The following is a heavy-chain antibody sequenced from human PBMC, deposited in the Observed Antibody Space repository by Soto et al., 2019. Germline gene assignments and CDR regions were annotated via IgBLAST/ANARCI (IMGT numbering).Heavy chain of an antibody. CDR2: IYYSGST. V-gene: IGHV4-31*03. CDR1: GGSISSGGYY. Sequence: QVQLQESGPGLVKPSQTLSLTCTVSGGSISSGGYYWSWIRQHPGKGLEWIGYIYYSGSTYCNPSLKSRVTISVDTSKNQFSLKLSSVTAADTAVYYCARSVPAAIGEGWFDPWGQGTLVTVSS. J-gene: IGHJ5*02. CDR3: ARSVPAAIGEGWFDP. D-gene: IGHD2-2*01.